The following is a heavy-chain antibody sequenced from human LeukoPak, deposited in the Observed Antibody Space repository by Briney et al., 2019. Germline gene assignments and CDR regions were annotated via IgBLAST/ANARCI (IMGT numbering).Heavy chain of an antibody. CDR1: GGSISSSNYY. Sequence: SETLSLTCIVSGGSISSSNYYWGWIRQPPGKGLEWIGEIYHSGSTNYNPSLKSRVTISVDKSKNHFSLKLSSVTAADTAVYYCARIRVWFGELFYGIFDYWGQGTLVTVSS. V-gene: IGHV4-39*02. CDR3: ARIRVWFGELFYGIFDY. D-gene: IGHD3-10*01. CDR2: IYHSGST. J-gene: IGHJ4*02.